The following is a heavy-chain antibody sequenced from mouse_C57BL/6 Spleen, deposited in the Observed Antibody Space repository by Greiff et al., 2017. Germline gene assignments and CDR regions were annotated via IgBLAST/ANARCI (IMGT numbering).Heavy chain of an antibody. CDR3: TRGPFYYEHDGGGG. CDR2: IDPETGGT. CDR1: GYTFTDYE. Sequence: QVQLQQSGAELVRPGASVTLSCKASGYTFTDYEMHWVKQTPVHGLEWIGAIDPETGGTAYNQKFKGKAILTADKSSSTAYMELRSLTSEDSAVYYGTRGPFYYEHDGGGGWGQGTTLTVSS. V-gene: IGHV1-15*01. D-gene: IGHD2-4*01. J-gene: IGHJ2*01.